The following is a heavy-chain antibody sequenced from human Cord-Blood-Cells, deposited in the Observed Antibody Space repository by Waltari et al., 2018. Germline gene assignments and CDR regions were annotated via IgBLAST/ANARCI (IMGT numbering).Heavy chain of an antibody. J-gene: IGHJ4*02. Sequence: EVQLVESGGGLVQPGGSLRLSCAASGFTFSSYSMNWVRQAPGKGLEWVSYISSSSSTIYYADSVNGRFTISRDNAKNSLYLQMNSLRAEDTAVYYCARDSGNWNYDYWGQGTLVTVSS. CDR1: GFTFSSYS. CDR2: ISSSSSTI. V-gene: IGHV3-48*01. D-gene: IGHD1-7*01. CDR3: ARDSGNWNYDY.